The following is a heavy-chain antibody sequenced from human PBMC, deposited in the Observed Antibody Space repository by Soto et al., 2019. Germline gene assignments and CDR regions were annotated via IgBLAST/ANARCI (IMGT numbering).Heavy chain of an antibody. J-gene: IGHJ6*01. Sequence: SETLSLTCTVSGGSISSYYWSWIRQPPGKGLEWIGYIYHSGSTYYNPSLKSRVTISVDRSKNQFSLKLSSVTAADTAVYYCAGVYGAYRMDVWGQGPTVRVSS. D-gene: IGHD3-10*01. V-gene: IGHV4-59*12. CDR3: AGVYGAYRMDV. CDR2: IYHSGST. CDR1: GGSISSYY.